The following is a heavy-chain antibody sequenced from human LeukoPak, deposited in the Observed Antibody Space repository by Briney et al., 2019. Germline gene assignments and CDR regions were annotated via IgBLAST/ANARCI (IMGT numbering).Heavy chain of an antibody. D-gene: IGHD3-22*01. CDR2: ISAHNGNT. CDR3: ARCDSSGYWYGMDV. Sequence: ASVKVSCKASGYIFTGYGIGWVRQAPGQGLEWMGWISAHNGNTDYAQKLQGRVTMTTDTSTSTAYMELRSLRSDDTAVYYCARCDSSGYWYGMDVWGQGTTVTVSS. J-gene: IGHJ6*02. CDR1: GYIFTGYG. V-gene: IGHV1-18*01.